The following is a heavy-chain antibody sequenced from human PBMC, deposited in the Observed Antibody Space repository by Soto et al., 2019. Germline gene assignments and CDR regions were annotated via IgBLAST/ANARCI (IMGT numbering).Heavy chain of an antibody. CDR3: AKDMVHCTGTRCARYFEK. CDR1: GYTFTTYS. CDR2: ISPCNGNT. Sequence: RASVKVSCKASGYTFTTYSINWVRQAPGQGLEWMGWISPCNGNTNYAQDFQGRVTMTTDTSTSTAYMELNSLRAEDTAVYYCAKDMVHCTGTRCARYFEKWGRGTLVTVSS. D-gene: IGHD2-8*02. J-gene: IGHJ4*02. V-gene: IGHV1-18*04.